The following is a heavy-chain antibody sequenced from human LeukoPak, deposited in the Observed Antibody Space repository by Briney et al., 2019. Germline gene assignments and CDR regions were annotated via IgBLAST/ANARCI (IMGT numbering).Heavy chain of an antibody. CDR2: IYYSGST. CDR3: TKGCCGGAFDI. Sequence: SETLSLTCTVSGGSISSGGYYWTWIRQHPGKGLELIGYIYYSGSTYYNPSLKSRITISVDTSKNQFSLKLSSVTAADTAMYFCTKGCCGGAFDIRGQGTMVTVSS. V-gene: IGHV4-31*03. CDR1: GGSISSGGYY. D-gene: IGHD2-21*01. J-gene: IGHJ3*02.